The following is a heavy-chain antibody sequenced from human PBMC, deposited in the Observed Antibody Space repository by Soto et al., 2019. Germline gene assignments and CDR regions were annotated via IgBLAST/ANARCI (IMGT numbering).Heavy chain of an antibody. Sequence: GGSLRLSCAASGFTFSSYWMNWVRQAPGKGLEWVANIKQDGSEKYYVDSVKGRFTISRDNAKNSLYLQMNSLRAEDTAVYYCARDTGGYLSGRSFRGGYYYGMDVWGQGTTVTVSS. V-gene: IGHV3-7*05. CDR2: IKQDGSEK. J-gene: IGHJ6*02. CDR3: ARDTGGYLSGRSFRGGYYYGMDV. D-gene: IGHD3-22*01. CDR1: GFTFSSYW.